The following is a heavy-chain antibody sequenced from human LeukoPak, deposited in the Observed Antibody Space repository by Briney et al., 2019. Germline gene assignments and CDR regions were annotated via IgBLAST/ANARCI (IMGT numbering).Heavy chain of an antibody. CDR1: GGSISSYY. Sequence: SETLSLTCTVSGGSISSYYWSWIRQPAGKGLEWIGRIYTSGSTNYNPSLKSRVTISVDTSKNQFSLRLSSVTAADTAVYYCTRDKGGYLKDGFDIWGQGTMVTVSS. D-gene: IGHD6-25*01. J-gene: IGHJ3*02. CDR3: TRDKGGYLKDGFDI. V-gene: IGHV4-4*07. CDR2: IYTSGST.